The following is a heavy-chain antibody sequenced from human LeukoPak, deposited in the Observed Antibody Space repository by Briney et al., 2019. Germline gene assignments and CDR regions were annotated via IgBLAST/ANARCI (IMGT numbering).Heavy chain of an antibody. V-gene: IGHV3-23*01. J-gene: IGHJ4*02. CDR2: ISSSGDRT. CDR3: TTVPLLLWFGELLSTFDY. D-gene: IGHD3-10*01. CDR1: GFTFSNYA. Sequence: GGSLRLSCAASGFTFSNYAMSWVRQAPGRGPEWVSAISSSGDRTYYADSVKGRFTISRDNSKNTLYLQMNSLKTEDTAVYYCTTVPLLLWFGELLSTFDYWGQGTLVTVSS.